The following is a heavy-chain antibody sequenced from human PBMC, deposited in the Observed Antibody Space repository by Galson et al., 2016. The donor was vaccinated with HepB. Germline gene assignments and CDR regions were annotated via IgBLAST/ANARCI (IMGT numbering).Heavy chain of an antibody. CDR2: ISSSSSYI. J-gene: IGHJ4*02. CDR1: GFTFSSYS. CDR3: ARDLLGFYYVSDERLDY. D-gene: IGHD3-10*02. Sequence: SLRLSCAASGFTFSSYSMNWVRQAPGKGLEWVSSISSSSSYIYYADSVKGRFIISRDNSKNTLYLQMNSLRAEDTAVYYCARDLLGFYYVSDERLDYWGQGTLVTVSS. V-gene: IGHV3-21*01.